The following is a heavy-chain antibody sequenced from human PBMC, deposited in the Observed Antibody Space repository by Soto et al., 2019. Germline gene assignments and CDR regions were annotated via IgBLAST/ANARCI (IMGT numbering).Heavy chain of an antibody. J-gene: IGHJ4*02. V-gene: IGHV3-30*18. CDR1: GFTFSSYG. CDR2: ISYDGSNK. Sequence: QVQLVESGGGVVQPGRSLRLSCAASGFTFSSYGMHWVRQAPGKGLEWVAVISYDGSNKYYADSVKGRFTISRDNSKNTLYLQMNSLRAEDTAVYYCANWGYSGYDFDYWGQGTLVTVSS. D-gene: IGHD5-12*01. CDR3: ANWGYSGYDFDY.